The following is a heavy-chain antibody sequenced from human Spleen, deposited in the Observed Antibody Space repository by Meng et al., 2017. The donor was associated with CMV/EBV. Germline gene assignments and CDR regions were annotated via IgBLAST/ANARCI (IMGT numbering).Heavy chain of an antibody. J-gene: IGHJ4*02. CDR1: GGSFSDYY. Sequence: SETLSLTCGIYGGSFSDYYWSWIRQPPGQGLEWIGEINHRGNTNYNPSLKGRVTMSVDTSKNQFSLKLSSVIAADTAVYYCARTSTYCTATSCYTDYFDYWGQGTLVTVSS. CDR3: ARTSTYCTATSCYTDYFDY. CDR2: INHRGNT. D-gene: IGHD2-2*02. V-gene: IGHV4-34*01.